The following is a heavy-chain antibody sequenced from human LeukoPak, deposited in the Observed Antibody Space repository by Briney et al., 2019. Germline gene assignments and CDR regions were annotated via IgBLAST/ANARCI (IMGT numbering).Heavy chain of an antibody. D-gene: IGHD6-13*01. J-gene: IGHJ4*02. Sequence: NSSETLSLTCTVSGGSISSYYWTWIRQPSGKGLEWIGYIYYSGSTNYNPSLKSRVTISVDTSKNQFSLKLSSVTAADTAVYYCARVAGQQLGLFDYWGQGTLVTVSS. CDR3: ARVAGQQLGLFDY. V-gene: IGHV4-59*08. CDR2: IYYSGST. CDR1: GGSISSYY.